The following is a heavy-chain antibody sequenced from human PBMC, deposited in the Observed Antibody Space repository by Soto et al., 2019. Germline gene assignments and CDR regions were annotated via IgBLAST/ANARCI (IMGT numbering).Heavy chain of an antibody. CDR3: AKTVPYDSSGYYYYYYGMDV. Sequence: GGSLSLSCAASGFTFSSYAMSWVRQAPGKGLEWVSAISGSGGSTYYADSVKGRFTISRDNSKNTLYLQMNSLRAEDTAVYYCAKTVPYDSSGYYYYYYGMDVWGQGTTVTVSS. D-gene: IGHD3-22*01. J-gene: IGHJ6*02. CDR1: GFTFSSYA. V-gene: IGHV3-23*01. CDR2: ISGSGGST.